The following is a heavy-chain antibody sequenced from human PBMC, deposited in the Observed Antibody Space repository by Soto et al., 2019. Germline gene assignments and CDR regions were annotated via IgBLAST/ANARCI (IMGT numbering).Heavy chain of an antibody. CDR3: ARLSTSAGRRDLAC. V-gene: IGHV3-7*01. J-gene: IGHJ4*02. Sequence: EVHLVESGGGLVQPGGSLRLSCAASVFSLSSYWMMWVRQAPGKGLEWVANMNQDGSESDYVGSVKGRFTFTRDNAKNSLYLQMNSLRAEDTAVYYCARLSTSAGRRDLACWGQGTLVTVSS. CDR2: MNQDGSES. CDR1: VFSLSSYW.